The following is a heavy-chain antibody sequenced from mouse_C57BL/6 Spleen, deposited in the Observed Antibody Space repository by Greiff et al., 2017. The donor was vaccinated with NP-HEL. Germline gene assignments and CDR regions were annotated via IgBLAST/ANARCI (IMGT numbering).Heavy chain of an antibody. D-gene: IGHD2-5*01. CDR3: ARSTYYSNYPDY. CDR1: GYTFTSYW. CDR2: IDPNSGGT. V-gene: IGHV1-72*01. J-gene: IGHJ2*01. Sequence: QVQLQQPGAELVKPGASVKLSCKASGYTFTSYWMHWVKQRPGRGLEWLGRIDPNSGGTKYNEKFKSKATLTVDKPSSTAYMQLSSLTSEDSAVYYCARSTYYSNYPDYWGQGTTLTVSS.